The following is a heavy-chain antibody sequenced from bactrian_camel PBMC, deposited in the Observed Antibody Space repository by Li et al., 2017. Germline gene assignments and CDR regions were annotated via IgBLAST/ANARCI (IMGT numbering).Heavy chain of an antibody. Sequence: HVQLVESGGGSVQAGESLRLSCAVYVSSANDYCLGWFRQAPGKGLEWVSSIDKHFETTYQDSVKGRFTISRDKAKNALYLQMNNLKNEDTATYYCTTGTGFVWGQGTQFTVS. CDR2: IDKHFETT. CDR3: TTGTGFV. CDR1: VSSANDYC. V-gene: IGHV3S1*01. J-gene: IGHJ4*01.